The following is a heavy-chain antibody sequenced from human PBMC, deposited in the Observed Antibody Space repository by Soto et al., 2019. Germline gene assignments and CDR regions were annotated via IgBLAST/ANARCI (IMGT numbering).Heavy chain of an antibody. CDR3: ATNRGYYFYYPDS. V-gene: IGHV4-31*11. CDR2: INYSGTT. CDR1: GASVKTGGYY. Sequence: QVQLQESGPGLVRPSQTLSLTCDVSGASVKTGGYYWTWIRQHPEKGLEWIGYINYSGTTYNPSLKSRAFLSLDMSKNQFSLNLTSVTAADTAVYYCATNRGYYFYYPDSWGQGILVTVSS. D-gene: IGHD2-8*01. J-gene: IGHJ4*02.